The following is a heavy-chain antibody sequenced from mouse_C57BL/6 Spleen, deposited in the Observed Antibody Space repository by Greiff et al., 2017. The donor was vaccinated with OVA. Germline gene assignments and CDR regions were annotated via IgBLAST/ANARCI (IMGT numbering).Heavy chain of an antibody. CDR3: AREGQLRPLYYAMDY. J-gene: IGHJ4*01. D-gene: IGHD3-2*02. Sequence: QVQLQQSGPELVKPGASVKISCKASGYAFSSSWMNWVKQRPGKGLEWIGRIYPGDGDTNYNGKFKGKATLTADKSSSTAYMQLSSRTSEDSAVYFCAREGQLRPLYYAMDYWGQGTSVTVSS. CDR1: GYAFSSSW. V-gene: IGHV1-82*01. CDR2: IYPGDGDT.